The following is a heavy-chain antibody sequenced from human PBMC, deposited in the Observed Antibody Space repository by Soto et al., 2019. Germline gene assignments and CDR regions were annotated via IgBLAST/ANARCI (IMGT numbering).Heavy chain of an antibody. J-gene: IGHJ4*02. CDR1: GYTFTSYG. V-gene: IGHV1-18*01. CDR3: ARLTDIVVMVYAMDY. Sequence: ASVKVSCKASGYTFTSYGITWVRQAPGQGLEWMGWISAYNGNTNYAQKLQGRVTMTTDTSTSTAYMELRSLRSDDTAVYYCARLTDIVVMVYAMDYWGQGTLVTVSS. D-gene: IGHD2-8*01. CDR2: ISAYNGNT.